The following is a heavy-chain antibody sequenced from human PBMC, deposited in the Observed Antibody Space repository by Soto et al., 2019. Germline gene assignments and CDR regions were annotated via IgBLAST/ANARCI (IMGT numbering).Heavy chain of an antibody. CDR1: GFTFNDYT. CDR3: VRAGHVFGLHYYGMDI. J-gene: IGHJ6*02. Sequence: XGSRRLACEASGFTFNDYTMDWVRQAPEKGLEWVSSISSSGTYIYYADSVKGRFAISRDNANNFLYLQMDTLRVEDTAVYYCVRAGHVFGLHYYGMDIWGQGTTVTVSS. D-gene: IGHD3-10*01. V-gene: IGHV3-21*01. CDR2: ISSSGTYI.